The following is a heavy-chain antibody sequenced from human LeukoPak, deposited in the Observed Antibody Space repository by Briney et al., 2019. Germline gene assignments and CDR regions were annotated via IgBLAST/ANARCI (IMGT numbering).Heavy chain of an antibody. CDR1: GASINSYY. V-gene: IGHV4-4*07. D-gene: IGHD5-18*01. CDR3: VRDSPDGYTHGHYYYNIDV. J-gene: IGHJ6*03. CDR2: IWSSGGLWSTGGT. Sequence: SDTLSLTCTVCGASINSYYWTWIRQPAGKGLEWIGRIWSSGGLWSTGGTNYNPALTSRITMSVDTSKNQFSLRLSSVTAADTAVYYCVRDSPDGYTHGHYYYNIDVWGKGTTVTVSS.